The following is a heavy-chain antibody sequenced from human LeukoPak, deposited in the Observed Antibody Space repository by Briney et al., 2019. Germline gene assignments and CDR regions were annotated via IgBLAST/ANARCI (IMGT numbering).Heavy chain of an antibody. V-gene: IGHV4-39*01. CDR1: GGSISSSSYY. CDR2: IYYSGST. Sequence: SETLSLTRTVSGGSISSSSYYWGWIRQPPGKGLEWIGSIYYSGSTYYNPSLKSRVTISVDTSKNQFPLKLSSVTAADTAVYYCASVDTAMETWGQGTLVTVSS. J-gene: IGHJ5*02. CDR3: ASVDTAMET. D-gene: IGHD5-18*01.